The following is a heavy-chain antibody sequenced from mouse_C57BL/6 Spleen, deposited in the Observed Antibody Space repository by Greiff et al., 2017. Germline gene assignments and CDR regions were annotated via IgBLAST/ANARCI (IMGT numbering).Heavy chain of an antibody. D-gene: IGHD2-4*01. J-gene: IGHJ4*01. CDR3: ASYKAHYDYDAYYAMDY. Sequence: EVMLVESGGGLVQPGGSLSLSCAASGFTFTDYYMSWVRQPPGKALEWLGFIRNKANGYTTEYSASVKGRFTISRDNSQSILYLQMNALRAEDSATYYYASYKAHYDYDAYYAMDYWGQGTSVTVSS. V-gene: IGHV7-3*01. CDR1: GFTFTDYY. CDR2: IRNKANGYTT.